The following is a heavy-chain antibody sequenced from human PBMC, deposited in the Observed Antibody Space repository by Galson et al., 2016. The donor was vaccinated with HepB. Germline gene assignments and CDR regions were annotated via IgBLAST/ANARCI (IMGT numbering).Heavy chain of an antibody. CDR3: ARDLSGGFDY. Sequence: SVKVSCKASGYTFTTYAINWVRQAPGQGPEWMGWINTNTGNPTYAQGFTGRFAFSLDPSFSTAYLQISGLKAEDTAGYYLARDLSGGFDYWGQGTLVTVSS. J-gene: IGHJ4*02. CDR2: INTNTGNP. D-gene: IGHD3-16*01. CDR1: GYTFTTYA. V-gene: IGHV7-4-1*02.